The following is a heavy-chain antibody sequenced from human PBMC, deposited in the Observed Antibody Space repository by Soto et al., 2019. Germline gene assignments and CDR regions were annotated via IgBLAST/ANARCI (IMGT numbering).Heavy chain of an antibody. D-gene: IGHD2-8*01. CDR3: VRHQAAGWMYAPRFDS. CDR2: IDPGDSYT. CDR1: GYSFTSYW. J-gene: IGHJ4*02. V-gene: IGHV5-10-1*01. Sequence: GESLKISCKGSGYSFTSYWISWVRQMPWKGLEWMGRIDPGDSYTNYSPSFQGHVTISADKSISTAYLQWSSLKASDTAMYYCVRHQAAGWMYAPRFDSWGQGTLVTVYS.